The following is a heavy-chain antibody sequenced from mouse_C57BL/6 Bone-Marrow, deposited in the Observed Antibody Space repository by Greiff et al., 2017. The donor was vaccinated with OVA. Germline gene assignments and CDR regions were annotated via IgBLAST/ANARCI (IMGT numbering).Heavy chain of an antibody. J-gene: IGHJ3*01. CDR1: GFTFSSYG. Sequence: EVQGVESGGDLVKPGGSLKLSCAASGFTFSSYGLSWVRQTPDKRLEWVATISSGGSYTYYPDSVKGRFTISRDNAKNTLYLQMSRLKSEDTAMYYCARGGYYGSSLAYWGQGTLVTVSA. D-gene: IGHD1-1*01. CDR2: ISSGGSYT. V-gene: IGHV5-6*01. CDR3: ARGGYYGSSLAY.